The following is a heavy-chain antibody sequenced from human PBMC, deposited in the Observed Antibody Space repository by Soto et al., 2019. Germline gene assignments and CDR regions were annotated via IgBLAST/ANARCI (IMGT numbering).Heavy chain of an antibody. Sequence: EVQLLESGGGLVQPGGSLRLSCAASGFTFSTYAMSWVRQAPGKGLEWVSAISGSGGTTYYADSVKGRFTISRDNSKNTLYRQMNSLRAEDTAVYYCAKGGVDSGASPFDIWGQGTMVTVSS. J-gene: IGHJ3*02. CDR2: ISGSGGTT. D-gene: IGHD2-15*01. CDR1: GFTFSTYA. V-gene: IGHV3-23*01. CDR3: AKGGVDSGASPFDI.